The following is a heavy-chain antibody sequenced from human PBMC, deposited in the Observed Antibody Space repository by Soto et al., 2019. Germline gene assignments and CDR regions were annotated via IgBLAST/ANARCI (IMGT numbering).Heavy chain of an antibody. V-gene: IGHV4-30-2*01. J-gene: IGHJ3*02. CDR1: GGSISSGGYS. D-gene: IGHD6-13*01. CDR2: IYHSGST. Sequence: SETLSLACAVSGGSISSGGYSGSWIRQPPGKGLEWIGYIYHSGSTYYNPSLKSRVTISVDRSKNQFSLKLSSVTAADTAVYYCARGIAADGRPDAFDIWGQGTMVTVSS. CDR3: ARGIAADGRPDAFDI.